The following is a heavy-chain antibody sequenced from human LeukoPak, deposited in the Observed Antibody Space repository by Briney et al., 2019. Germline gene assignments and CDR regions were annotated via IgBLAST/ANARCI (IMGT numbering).Heavy chain of an antibody. V-gene: IGHV4-61*03. J-gene: IGHJ4*02. D-gene: IGHD3-16*01. CDR1: GYSISSGYY. CDR3: ARVSKDLSLGIDY. CDR2: IYYSGST. Sequence: SETLSLTCTVSGYSISSGYYWGWIRQPPGKGLEWIGYIYYSGSTNYNPSLKSRVTISVDTSKNHFSLKLSSVTAADTAVYYCARVSKDLSLGIDYWGQGTLVTVSS.